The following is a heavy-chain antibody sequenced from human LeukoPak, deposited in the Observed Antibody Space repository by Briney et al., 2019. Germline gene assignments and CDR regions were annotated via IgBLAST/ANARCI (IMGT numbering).Heavy chain of an antibody. CDR2: IYTSGRT. CDR1: GGSISSYY. J-gene: IGHJ4*02. CDR3: ARQAYSGSYYCDY. Sequence: KPSETLSLTCTVSGGSISSYYWSWIRQPAGKGLECLGRIYTSGRTNYNPSLQSRVTMSVDTSKNQFSLKLSSVTAADTAVYYCARQAYSGSYYCDYWGQGTLVTVSS. D-gene: IGHD1-26*01. V-gene: IGHV4-4*07.